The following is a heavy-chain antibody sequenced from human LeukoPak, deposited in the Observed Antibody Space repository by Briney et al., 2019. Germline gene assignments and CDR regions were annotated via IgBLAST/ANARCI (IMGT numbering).Heavy chain of an antibody. Sequence: PGGSLRLSCAASGFTFSSYWMSWVRQAPGKGLEWVATIKQDGSEKYYVDSVKGRFTISRDNAKNSLYLQMNSLRVEDTAVYYCARDRVTRSPTDYYYYMDVWGKGTTVTVSS. D-gene: IGHD2-21*02. CDR1: GFTFSSYW. V-gene: IGHV3-7*01. J-gene: IGHJ6*03. CDR3: ARDRVTRSPTDYYYYMDV. CDR2: IKQDGSEK.